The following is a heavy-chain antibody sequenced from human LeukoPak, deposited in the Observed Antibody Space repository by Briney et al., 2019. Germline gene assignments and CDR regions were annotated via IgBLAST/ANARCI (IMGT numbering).Heavy chain of an antibody. CDR2: ICWNSGRI. CDR3: TKAYGSGSYTSPFDY. Sequence: GRSLRLSCAASGFTFDDYAMHWVRQAPGKGLEWVSGICWNSGRIGYADSVKGRFTISRDNAKNSLYLQMNRLRPEDTAFYYCTKAYGSGSYTSPFDYWGQGTLVTVSS. J-gene: IGHJ4*02. CDR1: GFTFDDYA. D-gene: IGHD3-10*01. V-gene: IGHV3-9*01.